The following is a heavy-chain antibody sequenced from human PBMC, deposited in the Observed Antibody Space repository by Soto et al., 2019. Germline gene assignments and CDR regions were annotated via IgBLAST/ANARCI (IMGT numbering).Heavy chain of an antibody. Sequence: SETLSLTCAVYGGSFSGYYWSWIRQPPGKGLEWIGEINHSGSTNYNPSLKSRVTISVDTSKNQFSLKLSSVTAADTAVYYCARGARRRDTAMEGGYYYYGMDVRGQGTTVTVSS. CDR3: ARGARRRDTAMEGGYYYYGMDV. D-gene: IGHD5-18*01. J-gene: IGHJ6*02. CDR1: GGSFSGYY. V-gene: IGHV4-34*01. CDR2: INHSGST.